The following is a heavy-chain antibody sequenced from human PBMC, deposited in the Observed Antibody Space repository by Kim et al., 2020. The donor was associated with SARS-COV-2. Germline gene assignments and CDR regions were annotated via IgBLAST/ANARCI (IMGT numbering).Heavy chain of an antibody. Sequence: GGSLRLSCAASGFTFSGFGMHWVRQASGKGLEWVGRIRSKVNSYATAYAASVKGRITISRDDSKNTAYLQMNSLKTEDTAVYYCTRRYCSGGSCYSDYWGQGTLVTVSS. V-gene: IGHV3-73*01. CDR1: GFTFSGFG. D-gene: IGHD2-15*01. CDR2: IRSKVNSYAT. J-gene: IGHJ4*02. CDR3: TRRYCSGGSCYSDY.